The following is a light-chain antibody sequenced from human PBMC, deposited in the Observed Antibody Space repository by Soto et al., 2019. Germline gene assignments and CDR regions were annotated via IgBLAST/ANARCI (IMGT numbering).Light chain of an antibody. V-gene: IGLV3-21*02. J-gene: IGLJ1*01. Sequence: SYVLTQPPSVSVAPGQTAWITCGGDNIGSKSVHWYQQKPGQAPVMVVYDDSDRPSGIPERFSGSNSGNTATLTIIRVEAGDEADYYCQVWDSSSDHRVFGTGTKLTVL. CDR3: QVWDSSSDHRV. CDR1: NIGSKS. CDR2: DDS.